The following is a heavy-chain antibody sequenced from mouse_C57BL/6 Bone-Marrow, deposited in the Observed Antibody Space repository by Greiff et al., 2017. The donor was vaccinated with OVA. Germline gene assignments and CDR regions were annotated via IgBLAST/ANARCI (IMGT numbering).Heavy chain of an antibody. V-gene: IGHV1-82*01. CDR2: IYPGDGDT. D-gene: IGHD1-1*01. CDR3: ARGEDYGSSPSYWYFDV. Sequence: QVQLQQSGPELVKPGASVKISCKASGYAFSSSWMNWVKQRPGKVLEWIGRIYPGDGDTNYNGKFKGKATLTSDKSSSTAYMQLSSLTSEDSAVYFCARGEDYGSSPSYWYFDVWGTGTTVTVSS. CDR1: GYAFSSSW. J-gene: IGHJ1*03.